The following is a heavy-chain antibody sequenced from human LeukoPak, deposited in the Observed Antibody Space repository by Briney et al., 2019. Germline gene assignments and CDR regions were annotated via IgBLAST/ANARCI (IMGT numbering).Heavy chain of an antibody. V-gene: IGHV1-2*02. D-gene: IGHD3-22*01. CDR3: ANLYDSSGYYFDY. CDR2: INPNSGGT. Sequence: ASVKVSCKASGYTFTSYYMHWVRQAPGQGLEWMGWINPNSGGTNYAQKFQGRVTMTRDTSIGTAYMELSRLRSDDTAVYYCANLYDSSGYYFDYWGQGTLVTVSS. J-gene: IGHJ4*02. CDR1: GYTFTSYY.